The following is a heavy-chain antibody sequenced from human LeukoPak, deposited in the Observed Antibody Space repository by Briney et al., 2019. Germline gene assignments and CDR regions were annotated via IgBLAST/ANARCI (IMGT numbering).Heavy chain of an antibody. CDR2: MNPNSGNT. Sequence: ASVKVSCKASGYTFTGYYMHWVRQAPGQGLEWMGWMNPNSGNTGYAQKFQGRVTITRNTSISTAYMELSSLRSEDTAVYYCARGDRYYYYMDVWGKGTTVTVSS. CDR3: ARGDRYYYYMDV. V-gene: IGHV1-8*03. J-gene: IGHJ6*03. CDR1: GYTFTGYY.